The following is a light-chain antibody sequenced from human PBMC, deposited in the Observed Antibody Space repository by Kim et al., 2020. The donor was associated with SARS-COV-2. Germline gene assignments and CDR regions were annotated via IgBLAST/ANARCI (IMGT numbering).Light chain of an antibody. J-gene: IGKJ5*01. CDR2: AAS. V-gene: IGKV1-12*01. CDR1: QGISTY. CDR3: QQSNSFPIT. Sequence: DIQMTRSPSSVSASVGHRVTISCRASQGISTYLAWYQQLPGKAPKLLISAASTLQSGVPSRFSGSGSGTDFTLTISSLQPEDFATYYCQQSNSFPITFGQGTRLEIK.